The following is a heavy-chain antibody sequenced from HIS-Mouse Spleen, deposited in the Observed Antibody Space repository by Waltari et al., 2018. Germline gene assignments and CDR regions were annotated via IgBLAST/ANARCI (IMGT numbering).Heavy chain of an antibody. Sequence: QLQLQESGPGLVKPSETLSLTCTVSGGSISSSSYYWGWIRQPPGKGLEWIGRIYYSGTTSYNPSLKSRVTISVDTSKTQFSLKLSSVTAADTAVYYCAREIPYSSSWYDWYFDLWGRGTLVTVSS. V-gene: IGHV4-39*07. D-gene: IGHD6-13*01. CDR2: IYYSGTT. CDR3: AREIPYSSSWYDWYFDL. CDR1: GGSISSSSYY. J-gene: IGHJ2*01.